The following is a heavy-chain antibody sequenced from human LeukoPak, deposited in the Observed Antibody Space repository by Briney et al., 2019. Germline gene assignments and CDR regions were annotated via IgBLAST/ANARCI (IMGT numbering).Heavy chain of an antibody. J-gene: IGHJ1*01. CDR2: ICYSGST. D-gene: IGHD6-19*01. V-gene: IGHV4-59*01. Sequence: SETLSPTCTVSGGSINTYFWSWIRQPPGKGLEWIGYICYSGSTNYNPSLKSRVTISVDTSKNQFSLKLSSVTAADTAVYYCARGVTGGWYGDFQHWGQGTLVTVSS. CDR3: ARGVTGGWYGDFQH. CDR1: GGSINTYF.